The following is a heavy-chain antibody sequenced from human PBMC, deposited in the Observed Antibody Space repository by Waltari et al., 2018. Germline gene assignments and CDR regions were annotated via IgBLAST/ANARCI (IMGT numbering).Heavy chain of an antibody. Sequence: EVQLVESGGGLVQPGGSLKLSCAASGFTFRAHSLAWVRQGPGKGLEWVASIKEDGSETYCSDSLKGRCTISRENVKNSLYLQMNGLRAEDTAVYHCTRNALYYETNGPQRGGEYWGQGTLVTVSS. V-gene: IGHV3-7*01. CDR3: TRNALYYETNGPQRGGEY. CDR1: GFTFRAHS. J-gene: IGHJ4*02. CDR2: IKEDGSET. D-gene: IGHD3-22*01.